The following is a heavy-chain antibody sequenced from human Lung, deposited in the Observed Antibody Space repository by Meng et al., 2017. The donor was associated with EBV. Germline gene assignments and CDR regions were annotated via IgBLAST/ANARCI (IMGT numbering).Heavy chain of an antibody. CDR2: IYYSGST. CDR1: GGSIRSNSYY. Sequence: QVQLQGSGPGLVKPSETLSLTCSVSGGSIRSNSYYWSWIRQPPGKGLEWIGYIYYSGSTDYNPSLKSRVTISLDTAKNQFSLKLTSVTAADTAVYFCARDHYYGSGSFYFDFWGQGALVTVSS. CDR3: ARDHYYGSGSFYFDF. V-gene: IGHV4-61*01. D-gene: IGHD3-10*01. J-gene: IGHJ4*02.